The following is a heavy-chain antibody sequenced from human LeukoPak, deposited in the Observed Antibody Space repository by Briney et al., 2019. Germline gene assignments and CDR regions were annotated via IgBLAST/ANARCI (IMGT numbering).Heavy chain of an antibody. CDR1: GFTFSTYS. CDR3: AILSWDGRGSFY. V-gene: IGHV3-23*01. Sequence: SGGSPRLSCAASGFTFSTYSMSWVRQAPGKGLKWVSAIRSGGENTYYADSVRGRFTISRDNSRGTLSLQMNSLRAEDTAVYFCAILSWDGRGSFYWGQGTLVTVSS. D-gene: IGHD2/OR15-2a*01. J-gene: IGHJ4*02. CDR2: IRSGGENT.